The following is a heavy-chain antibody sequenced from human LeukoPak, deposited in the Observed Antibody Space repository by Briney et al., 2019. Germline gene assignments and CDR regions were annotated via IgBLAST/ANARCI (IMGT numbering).Heavy chain of an antibody. CDR1: GFTFDDYA. V-gene: IGHV3-9*01. Sequence: PGRSLRLSCAASGFTFDDYAMHWVRHAPGKGLEWVSGISWNSGSIVYADSVKGRFTISRDNAKNSLYLQMNSLRAEDTALYYCAKGMPGSSSFDYWGQGTLVTVSS. D-gene: IGHD3-10*01. J-gene: IGHJ4*02. CDR2: ISWNSGSI. CDR3: AKGMPGSSSFDY.